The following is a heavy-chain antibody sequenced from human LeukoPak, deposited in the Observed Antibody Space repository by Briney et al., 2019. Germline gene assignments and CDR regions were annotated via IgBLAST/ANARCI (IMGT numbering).Heavy chain of an antibody. J-gene: IGHJ4*02. CDR3: AKDTAGRFDY. Sequence: GGSLRLSCAASGFTFSNYGMHWVRQAPGKWLEWVAVIWYDGSNKYYADSVKGRFTIARDNPKNTVYLQMNSLRAEDTAKYYCAKDTAGRFDYWGQGTLVTVSS. D-gene: IGHD3-10*01. CDR1: GFTFSNYG. V-gene: IGHV3-33*06. CDR2: IWYDGSNK.